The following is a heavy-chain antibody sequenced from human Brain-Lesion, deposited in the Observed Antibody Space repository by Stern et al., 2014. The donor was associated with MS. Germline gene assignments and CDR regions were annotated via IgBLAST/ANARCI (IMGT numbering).Heavy chain of an antibody. CDR3: ARGGAVTSSEYYFDY. J-gene: IGHJ4*02. V-gene: IGHV3-30*01. D-gene: IGHD4-17*01. CDR2: ISYDGSDN. CDR1: GFTFSYHA. Sequence: VQLAASGGGVVQPGRSLRLSCAASGFTFSYHAMPWVRQPPGKGLEWVAVISYDGSDNYYAGSVKGRFTLSRDNSKNTLYLQMNSLRAEDTAVYYWARGGAVTSSEYYFDYWGQGTLVTVSS.